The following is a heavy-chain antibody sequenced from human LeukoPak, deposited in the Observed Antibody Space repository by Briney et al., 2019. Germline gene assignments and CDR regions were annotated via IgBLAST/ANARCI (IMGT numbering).Heavy chain of an antibody. CDR2: FTGGGGST. V-gene: IGHV3-23*01. D-gene: IGHD5-12*01. Sequence: GWSLRLSCAPSGFSSSSYAMSWVRQAPEKGLEWVSAFTGGGGSTYYADSVKGRFTIARDNSKNTLYLQMNSLRAEDTALYYCAKDASVATIDALDIWGQGTMVTVSS. CDR3: AKDASVATIDALDI. J-gene: IGHJ3*02. CDR1: GFSSSSYA.